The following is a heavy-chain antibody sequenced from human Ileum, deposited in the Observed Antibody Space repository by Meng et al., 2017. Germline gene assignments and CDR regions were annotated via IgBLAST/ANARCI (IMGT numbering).Heavy chain of an antibody. V-gene: IGHV4-4*02. D-gene: IGHD3-10*02. CDR3: ARADYVRYFDL. CDR2: VYHSGST. J-gene: IGHJ2*01. CDR1: GGSIESNNW. Sequence: QWRLQESGPGMVKPSTTLSLTCAVSGGSIESNNWWTWIRQPPGQGLEWIGEVYHSGSTHYNPSLQSRVPISLDNSKNRFSLSLNSVTAADTAIYYCARADYVRYFDLWGRGTLVTVSS.